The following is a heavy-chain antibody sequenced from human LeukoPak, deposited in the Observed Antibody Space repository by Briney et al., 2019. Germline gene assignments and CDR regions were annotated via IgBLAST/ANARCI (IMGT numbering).Heavy chain of an antibody. J-gene: IGHJ5*02. CDR1: GGSISSSSYY. CDR3: ARPNSPADISARIAVPWFDP. D-gene: IGHD6-19*01. CDR2: IYYSGST. Sequence: SETLSLTCTVSGGSISSSSYYWGWIRQPPGKGLEWIGSIYYSGSTYYNPSLKSRVTISVDTSKNQFSLKLSSVTAADTAVYYCARPNSPADISARIAVPWFDPWGQGTLVTVSS. V-gene: IGHV4-39*07.